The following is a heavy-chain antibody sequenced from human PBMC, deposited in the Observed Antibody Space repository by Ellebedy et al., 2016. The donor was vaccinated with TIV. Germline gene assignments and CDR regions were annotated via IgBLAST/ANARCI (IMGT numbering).Heavy chain of an antibody. V-gene: IGHV4-59*01. Sequence: SETLSLXCTVSGGSISSYYWSWIRQPPGKGLEWIGYIYYSGSTNYNPSLKSRVTTSVDTSKNQFSLKLSSVTAADTAVYYCARGIAAAGLRTYYYGMDVWGQGTTVTVSS. CDR1: GGSISSYY. D-gene: IGHD6-13*01. CDR3: ARGIAAAGLRTYYYGMDV. J-gene: IGHJ6*02. CDR2: IYYSGST.